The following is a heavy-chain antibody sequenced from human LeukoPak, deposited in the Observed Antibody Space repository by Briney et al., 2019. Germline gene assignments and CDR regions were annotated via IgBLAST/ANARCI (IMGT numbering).Heavy chain of an antibody. D-gene: IGHD6-13*01. V-gene: IGHV4-34*01. Sequence: SETLSLTCAVYGGSFSGYYWSWIRQPPGKGLEWIGEINHSGSTNYNPSLKSRVTISVDTSKNQFSLKLSSVTAADTAVYYCARSRAAAGTTPVGYWGQGTLVTVSS. J-gene: IGHJ4*02. CDR3: ARSRAAAGTTPVGY. CDR1: GGSFSGYY. CDR2: INHSGST.